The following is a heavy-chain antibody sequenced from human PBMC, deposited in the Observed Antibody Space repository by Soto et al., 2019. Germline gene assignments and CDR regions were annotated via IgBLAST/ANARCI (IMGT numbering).Heavy chain of an antibody. Sequence: QVQLVESGGGVVQPGRSLRLSCAASGFTFSSSAMHWVRQAPGKGLEWVAVMSYDGSNQYYADSVKGRFTIYRDTSKNTLYLQMNSLRPEETAVYYCAREGGYCSSTSCYTGGYFDYLGQGTLVTVSS. J-gene: IGHJ4*02. V-gene: IGHV3-30-3*01. D-gene: IGHD2-2*02. CDR2: MSYDGSNQ. CDR1: GFTFSSSA. CDR3: AREGGYCSSTSCYTGGYFDY.